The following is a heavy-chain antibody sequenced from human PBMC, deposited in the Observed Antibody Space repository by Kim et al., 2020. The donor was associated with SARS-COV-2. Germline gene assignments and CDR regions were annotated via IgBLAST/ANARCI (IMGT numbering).Heavy chain of an antibody. CDR1: GGSISSSSYY. CDR3: ARRYSGSYFGRSYYFDY. Sequence: SETLSLTCTVSGGSISSSSYYWGWIRQPPGKGLEWIGSIYYSGSTYYNPSLKSRVTISVDTSKNQFSLKLSSVTAADTAVYYCARRYSGSYFGRSYYFDYWGQGTLVTVSS. CDR2: IYYSGST. J-gene: IGHJ4*02. D-gene: IGHD1-26*01. V-gene: IGHV4-39*01.